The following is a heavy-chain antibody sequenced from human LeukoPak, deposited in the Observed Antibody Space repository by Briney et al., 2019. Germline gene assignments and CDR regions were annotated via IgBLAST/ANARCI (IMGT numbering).Heavy chain of an antibody. CDR1: GFTLRSYG. D-gene: IGHD6-13*01. CDR2: ISFDGNDK. CDR3: ARDAGAWGYGYNFDY. Sequence: PGRSLRLSCAASGFTLRSYGMHWVRQAPGKGLEWVAVISFDGNDKYYADSLKGRFTISRDNSKNTLYLEMNSLKTEATAVCYCARDAGAWGYGYNFDYWGQGTLVSVSS. V-gene: IGHV3-30*03. J-gene: IGHJ4*02.